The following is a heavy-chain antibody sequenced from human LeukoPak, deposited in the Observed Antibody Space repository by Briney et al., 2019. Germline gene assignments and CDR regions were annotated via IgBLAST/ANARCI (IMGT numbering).Heavy chain of an antibody. V-gene: IGHV1-18*01. CDR1: GYTFTSYG. Sequence: GASVTVSCKASGYTFTSYGISWVRHAPGQGLEWMGWISAYNGNTNYAQKLQGRVTMTTDTSTSTAYMELRSLRSDDTAVYYCAIEQSNLFDPWGQGTLVTVSS. CDR3: AIEQSNLFDP. J-gene: IGHJ5*02. CDR2: ISAYNGNT.